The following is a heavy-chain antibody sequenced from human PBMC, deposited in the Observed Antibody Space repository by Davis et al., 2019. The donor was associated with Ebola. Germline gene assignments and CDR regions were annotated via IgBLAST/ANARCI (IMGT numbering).Heavy chain of an antibody. Sequence: AGSLRLSCAVYGGSFSGYYWSWIRQPPGKGLEWIGEINHSGSTNYNPSLKSRVTISVDTSKNQFSLKLSSVTAADTAVYYCARGHIVVVPAAILNWFDPWGQGTLVTVSS. CDR1: GGSFSGYY. CDR2: INHSGST. J-gene: IGHJ5*02. CDR3: ARGHIVVVPAAILNWFDP. D-gene: IGHD2-2*02. V-gene: IGHV4-34*01.